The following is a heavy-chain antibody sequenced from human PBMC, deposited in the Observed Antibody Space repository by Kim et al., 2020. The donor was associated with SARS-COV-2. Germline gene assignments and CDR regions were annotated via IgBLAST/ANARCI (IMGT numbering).Heavy chain of an antibody. D-gene: IGHD3-9*01. CDR1: GYSFTSYW. Sequence: GESLKISCKGSGYSFTSYWISWVRQMPGKGLEWMGRIDPSDSYTNYSPSFQGHVTISADKSISTAYLQWSSLKASDTAMYYCARHFRPYDILTGYSINWFDPWGQGTLVTASS. J-gene: IGHJ5*02. V-gene: IGHV5-10-1*01. CDR3: ARHFRPYDILTGYSINWFDP. CDR2: IDPSDSYT.